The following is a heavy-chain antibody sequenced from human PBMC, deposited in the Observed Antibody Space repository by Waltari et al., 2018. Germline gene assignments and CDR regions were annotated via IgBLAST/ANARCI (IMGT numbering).Heavy chain of an antibody. D-gene: IGHD5-12*01. Sequence: ALFRRPPGQGLGWIATLAYGGATYSSPSGKSRVTVSRDTSKNQVSRQWVSVTAADTAVYYWATYIGASLGTAAFDVWGQGTMVTVSS. CDR2: LAYGGAT. J-gene: IGHJ3*01. V-gene: IGHV4-39*01. CDR3: ATYIGASLGTAAFDV.